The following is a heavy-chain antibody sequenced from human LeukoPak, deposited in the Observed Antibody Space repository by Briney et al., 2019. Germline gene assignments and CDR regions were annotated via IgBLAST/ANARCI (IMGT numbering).Heavy chain of an antibody. D-gene: IGHD3-3*01. CDR3: ARSSYYDFWSGYDY. CDR2: IYYSGST. V-gene: IGHV4-39*07. CDR1: GGSISSSSYY. J-gene: IGHJ4*02. Sequence: SETLSLTCTVSGGSISSSSYYWGWIRQPPGKGLEWIGSIYYSGSTYYNPSLKSRVTISVDTSKNQFSLKLSSVTAADTAVYYCARSSYYDFWSGYDYWGQGTLVTVSS.